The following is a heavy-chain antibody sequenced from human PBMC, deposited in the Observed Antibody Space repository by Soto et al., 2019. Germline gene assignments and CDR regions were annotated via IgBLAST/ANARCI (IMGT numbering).Heavy chain of an antibody. CDR2: INPSGGT. Sequence: QVQLQQWGAGLLKPSETLSLTCGVYGGSFSGYYWNWIRQPPGKGLEWIGEINPSGGTNYNPSLKSRITISADTSKNQYCLKLSSVTAADKAVYYCSRVRESRGQSDLDCWGQGTLVTVSS. CDR1: GGSFSGYY. J-gene: IGHJ4*02. V-gene: IGHV4-34*01. CDR3: SRVRESRGQSDLDC. D-gene: IGHD1-26*01.